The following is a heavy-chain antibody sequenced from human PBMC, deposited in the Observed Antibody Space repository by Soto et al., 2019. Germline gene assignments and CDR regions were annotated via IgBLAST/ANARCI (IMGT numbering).Heavy chain of an antibody. CDR2: ISYDGSNK. D-gene: IGHD2-2*01. Sequence: QVQLVESGGGVVQPGRSLRLSCAASGFTFESYGMHWVRQAAGKGLEWVAVISYDGSNKYYADSVKGRFTISRDNSKNTLYLQMNSLRAEDTAVYYCAKDHIVAAAPDYWGQGTLVTVSS. V-gene: IGHV3-30*18. J-gene: IGHJ4*02. CDR1: GFTFESYG. CDR3: AKDHIVAAAPDY.